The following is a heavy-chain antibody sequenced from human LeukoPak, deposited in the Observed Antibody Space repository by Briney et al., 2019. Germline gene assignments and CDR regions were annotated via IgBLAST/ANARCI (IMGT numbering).Heavy chain of an antibody. CDR2: ISSSSSYI. Sequence: GGSLRLSCAASGFTFSSYSMNWVRQAPGKGLEWVSSISSSSSYIYYADSVKGRFTISRYNAKNSLYLQMNSLRAEDTAVYYCARDLYCGGDCYPSARGYYGMDVWGQGTTVTVSS. CDR1: GFTFSSYS. V-gene: IGHV3-21*01. D-gene: IGHD2-21*02. J-gene: IGHJ6*02. CDR3: ARDLYCGGDCYPSARGYYGMDV.